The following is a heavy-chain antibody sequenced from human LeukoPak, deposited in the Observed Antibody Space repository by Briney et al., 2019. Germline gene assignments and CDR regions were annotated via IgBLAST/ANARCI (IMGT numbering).Heavy chain of an antibody. CDR1: KGSISSFY. Sequence: KPSETLSLTCTVSKGSISSFYWSWIRQPAGKGLEWIGRIFTSGSTNYNPSLKSRVTMSVDTSKNQFSLKLTSVTAADTAVYYCASETYYYGSGSRYNGVWGKGTTVTVSS. CDR3: ASETYYYGSGSRYNGV. V-gene: IGHV4-4*07. J-gene: IGHJ6*04. D-gene: IGHD3-10*01. CDR2: IFTSGST.